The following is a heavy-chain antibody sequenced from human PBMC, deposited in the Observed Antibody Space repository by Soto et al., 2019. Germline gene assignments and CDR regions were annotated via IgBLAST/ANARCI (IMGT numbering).Heavy chain of an antibody. CDR3: AREVRVTTVVYYFDY. J-gene: IGHJ4*02. D-gene: IGHD4-17*01. Sequence: TLSLTCTVSGGSISSGGYYWSWIRQHPGKGLEWIGYIYYSGSTYYNPSLKSRVTISVDTSKNQFSLKLSSVTAADTAVYYCAREVRVTTVVYYFDYWGQGTLVTVSS. CDR2: IYYSGST. CDR1: GGSISSGGYY. V-gene: IGHV4-31*03.